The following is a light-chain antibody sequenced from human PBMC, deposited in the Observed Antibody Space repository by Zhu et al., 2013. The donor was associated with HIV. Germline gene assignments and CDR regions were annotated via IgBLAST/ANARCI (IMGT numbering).Light chain of an antibody. Sequence: QSALTQPPSASGSPGQSVTISCTGTSSDVGGYNFVSWYQHHPGKAPKLLIYEVSKRPSGVPDRFSGSKSGNMASLTVSGLQAEDEADYYCSSYTVSNGFRVFGTGTKVTVL. V-gene: IGLV2-8*01. CDR2: EVS. CDR1: SSDVGGYNF. J-gene: IGLJ1*01. CDR3: SSYTVSNGFRV.